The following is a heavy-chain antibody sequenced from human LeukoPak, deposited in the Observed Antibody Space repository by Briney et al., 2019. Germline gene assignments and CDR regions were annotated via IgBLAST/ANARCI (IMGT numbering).Heavy chain of an antibody. V-gene: IGHV3-23*01. D-gene: IGHD2-21*02. CDR3: AKDRYGVYCGGDCYSGIDY. CDR2: ISGSGGST. Sequence: PGGSLRLSCAASGFTFSSYAMSWVRQAPGKGLEWVSAISGSGGSTYYADSVKGRFTISRDNSKNTLYLQMNSLRAEDTAVYYCAKDRYGVYCGGDCYSGIDYWGQGTLVTVSS. J-gene: IGHJ4*02. CDR1: GFTFSSYA.